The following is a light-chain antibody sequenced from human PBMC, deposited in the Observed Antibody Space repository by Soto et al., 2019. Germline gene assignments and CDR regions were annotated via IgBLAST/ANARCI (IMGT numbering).Light chain of an antibody. J-gene: IGKJ4*01. CDR1: ENVGNNY. V-gene: IGKV3-20*01. CDR3: HQYAYSPLT. CDR2: NAF. Sequence: EVVLTQSPGTLSLSPGEGATLSCRASENVGNNYLAWFQQKPGQPPRLLIYNAFSRATGIPDRFRGSGSGTDFTLAISRLEPEDFAVYFCHQYAYSPLTFGGGTKVEIK.